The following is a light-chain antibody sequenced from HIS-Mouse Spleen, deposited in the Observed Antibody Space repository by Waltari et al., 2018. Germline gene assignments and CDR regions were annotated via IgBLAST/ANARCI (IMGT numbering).Light chain of an antibody. Sequence: DIQLTQSPSFLSASLGDRFTITCRASQGISSYLAWYQQKQGKAPKLLIYAASTLQSGVPSRFSGSGSGTEFTLTISSLQPEDFATYYCQQLNSYPPTFGQGTKVEIK. V-gene: IGKV1-9*01. J-gene: IGKJ1*01. CDR3: QQLNSYPPT. CDR2: AAS. CDR1: QGISSY.